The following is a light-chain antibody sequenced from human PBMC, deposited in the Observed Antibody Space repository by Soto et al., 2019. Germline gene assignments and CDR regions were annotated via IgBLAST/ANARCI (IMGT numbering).Light chain of an antibody. CDR1: SSDVGAYNL. V-gene: IGLV2-14*01. Sequence: QSALTQPASVSGSPGQSITISCTGTSSDVGAYNLVSWYQHHPGKAPKLLISEVSNRPSGVSDRFSGSKSGNTASLAISGLQAEDEADYYCASLTTTSVVFGTGTKLTVL. CDR3: ASLTTTSVV. CDR2: EVS. J-gene: IGLJ1*01.